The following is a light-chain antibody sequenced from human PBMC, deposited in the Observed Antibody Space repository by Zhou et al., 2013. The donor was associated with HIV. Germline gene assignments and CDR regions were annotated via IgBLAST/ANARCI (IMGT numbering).Light chain of an antibody. Sequence: AIQLTQSPSSLSASVGDRVTITCRASQGINSALAWYQQKPGKAPKLLIYDASSLESGVPLRFSGSGSGTDFTLTISSLQPDDFATYYCQQYMSYPLTFGGGTEGGD. CDR1: QGINSA. J-gene: IGKJ4*01. CDR2: DAS. CDR3: QQYMSYPLT. V-gene: IGKV1-13*02.